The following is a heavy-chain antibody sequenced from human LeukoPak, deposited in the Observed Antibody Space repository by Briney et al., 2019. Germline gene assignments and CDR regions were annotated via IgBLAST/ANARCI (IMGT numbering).Heavy chain of an antibody. Sequence: GGSLRLSCVTSGFTFSTYSMNWVRQPPARELEGVSYIASSSTDTYYAYYAKCRSTTTRDNAKKSLSLQVNNLRAEDSAIYYYTRGNYSNYPWTYWGQRTLVTVSS. CDR1: GFTFSTYS. D-gene: IGHD4-11*01. CDR3: TRGNYSNYPWTY. V-gene: IGHV3-48*01. CDR2: IASSSTDT. J-gene: IGHJ4*02.